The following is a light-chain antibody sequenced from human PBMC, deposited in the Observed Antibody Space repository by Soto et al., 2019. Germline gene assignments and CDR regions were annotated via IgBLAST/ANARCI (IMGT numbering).Light chain of an antibody. CDR2: EAT. CDR3: TSYVGNDIWV. Sequence: QSALTQPPSASGSPGQSVTISCTGTSSDVGAYNYVSWYQQYPGKAPKLMIYEATKRPSGVPDRFSGSKTRNTASLTVSGLQAEDEADYYCTSYVGNDIWVFGGGTKLTVL. J-gene: IGLJ3*02. CDR1: SSDVGAYNY. V-gene: IGLV2-8*01.